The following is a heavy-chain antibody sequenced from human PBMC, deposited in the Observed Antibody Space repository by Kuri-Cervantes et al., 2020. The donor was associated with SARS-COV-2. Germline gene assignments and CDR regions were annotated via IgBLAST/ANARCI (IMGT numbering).Heavy chain of an antibody. Sequence: SETLSLTCTVSGGSISSYYWSWIRQPPGKGLDWIATIYHTGRTYYNPSLESRVAISLDTSENQFSLKLSSVTAADTAVYYCARVYSQSYFDNWGQGTLVTVSS. V-gene: IGHV4-59*04. J-gene: IGHJ4*02. D-gene: IGHD1-26*01. CDR2: IYHTGRT. CDR1: GGSISSYY. CDR3: ARVYSQSYFDN.